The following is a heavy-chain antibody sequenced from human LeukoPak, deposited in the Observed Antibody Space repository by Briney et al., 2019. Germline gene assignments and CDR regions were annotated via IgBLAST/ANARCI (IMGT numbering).Heavy chain of an antibody. CDR3: ARDADPQWLVQEG. V-gene: IGHV1-2*02. CDR2: INPNSGGT. J-gene: IGHJ4*02. D-gene: IGHD6-19*01. CDR1: GYTFTDYY. Sequence: ASVKVSCKASGYTFTDYYVHWVRQAPGQGLEWMGWINPNSGGTNYAQKLQGRVTMTTDTSTSTAYMELRSLRSDDTAVYYCARDADPQWLVQEGWGQGTLVIVSS.